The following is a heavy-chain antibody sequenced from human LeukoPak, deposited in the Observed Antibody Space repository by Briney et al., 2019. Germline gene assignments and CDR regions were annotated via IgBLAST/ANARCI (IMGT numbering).Heavy chain of an antibody. V-gene: IGHV3-53*01. CDR1: GFTVSSNC. D-gene: IGHD6-19*01. Sequence: GGSLRLSCAASGFTVSSNCMSWVRQAPGKGLEWVSVIYSGGSTYYADSVKGRFTISRDNSKNTLYLQMNSLRAEDTAVYYCARDRGGWSFDYWGQGTLVTVSS. J-gene: IGHJ4*02. CDR2: IYSGGST. CDR3: ARDRGGWSFDY.